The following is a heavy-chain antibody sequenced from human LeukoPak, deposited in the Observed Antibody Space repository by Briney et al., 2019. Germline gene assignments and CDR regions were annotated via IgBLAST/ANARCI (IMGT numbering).Heavy chain of an antibody. CDR1: GYIFTGYH. J-gene: IGHJ4*02. CDR2: TNPNSGDT. Sequence: ASVKVSCKASGYIFTGYHMHWVRQAPGQGLEWMGWTNPNSGDTNYAQKFQGRVTMTTDTSISTAYIDLSGLRSDDTAVYYCARDDGLDYWGQGTLVTVSS. CDR3: ARDDGLDY. V-gene: IGHV1-2*02.